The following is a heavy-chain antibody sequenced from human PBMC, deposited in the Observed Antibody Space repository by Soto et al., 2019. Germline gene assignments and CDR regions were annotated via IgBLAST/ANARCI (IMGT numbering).Heavy chain of an antibody. CDR2: IYYSGST. D-gene: IGHD3-22*01. V-gene: IGHV4-31*03. J-gene: IGHJ4*02. CDR3: ARQAPFDYYDSSGYYYADY. Sequence: QVQLQESGPGLVKPSQTLSLTCTVSGGSISSGGYYWSWIRQHPGKGLGWIGYIYYSGSTYYNPYLKSRVTISVDTSKNQFSLKLSSVTAADTAVYYCARQAPFDYYDSSGYYYADYWGQGTLVTVSS. CDR1: GGSISSGGYY.